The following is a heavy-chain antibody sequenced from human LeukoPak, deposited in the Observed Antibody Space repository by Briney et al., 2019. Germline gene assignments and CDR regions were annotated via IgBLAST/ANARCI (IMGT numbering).Heavy chain of an antibody. CDR1: GGTFSSYA. CDR3: ARDPPDTAISYYYGMDV. D-gene: IGHD5-18*01. Sequence: GASVNVSCKASGGTFSSYAISWVRQAPGQGLEWMGWISAYNGNTNYAQKLQGRVTMTTDTSTSTAYMELRSLRSDDTAVYYCARDPPDTAISYYYGMDVWGQGTTVTVSS. V-gene: IGHV1-18*01. J-gene: IGHJ6*02. CDR2: ISAYNGNT.